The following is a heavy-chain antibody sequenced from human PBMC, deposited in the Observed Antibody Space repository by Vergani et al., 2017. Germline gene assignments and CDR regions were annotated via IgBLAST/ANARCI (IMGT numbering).Heavy chain of an antibody. CDR1: GFTFSSYS. V-gene: IGHV3-21*04. Sequence: EVQLVESGGGLVKPGGSLRLSCAASGFTFSSYSLNWVRQAPGKGLEWVSSISSSSSYIYYADSVKGRFTISRDNAKNSLYLQMNSLRAEDTAVYYCAKDPRWAFDYWGQGTLVTVSS. CDR3: AKDPRWAFDY. J-gene: IGHJ4*02. D-gene: IGHD6-13*01. CDR2: ISSSSSYI.